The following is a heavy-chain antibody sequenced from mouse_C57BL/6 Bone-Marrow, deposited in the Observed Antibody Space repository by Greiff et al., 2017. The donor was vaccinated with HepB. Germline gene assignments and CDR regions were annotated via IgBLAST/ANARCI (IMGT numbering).Heavy chain of an antibody. Sequence: VQLKESGPGLVKPSQSLSLTCSVTGYSITSGYYWNWIRQFPGNKLEWMGYISYDGSNNYNPSLKNRISITRDTSKNQFFLKLNSVTTEDTATYYCARRDYGSSYEVYYFDYWGQGTTLTVCS. CDR1: GYSITSGYY. D-gene: IGHD1-1*01. V-gene: IGHV3-6*01. J-gene: IGHJ2*01. CDR3: ARRDYGSSYEVYYFDY. CDR2: ISYDGSN.